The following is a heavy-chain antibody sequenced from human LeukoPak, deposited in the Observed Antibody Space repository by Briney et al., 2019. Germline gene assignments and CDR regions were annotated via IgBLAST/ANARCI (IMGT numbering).Heavy chain of an antibody. CDR3: AKDQGADILTGFNWFDP. V-gene: IGHV3-30*02. CDR2: IRYDGSNK. D-gene: IGHD3-9*01. J-gene: IGHJ5*02. Sequence: TGGSLRLSCAASGFTFSTYGMHWVRKAQAKGLEWVSFIRYDGSNKYYADSVKGRFTISRDNSKNTLYLQMNSLRAEDTAVYYCAKDQGADILTGFNWFDPWGQGTLVTVSS. CDR1: GFTFSTYG.